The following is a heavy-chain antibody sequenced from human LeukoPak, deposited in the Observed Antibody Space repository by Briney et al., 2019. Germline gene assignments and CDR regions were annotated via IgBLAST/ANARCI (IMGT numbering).Heavy chain of an antibody. CDR2: INPSGGSI. V-gene: IGHV1-46*01. CDR1: GYTLTSYY. J-gene: IGHJ4*02. CDR3: ARPTVTHTIFGVVIKYYFDY. Sequence: ASVKVSCKASGYTLTSYYMHWVRQAPGQGLEWMGIINPSGGSISYAQKFQGRVTMTRNTSISTAYMELSSLRSEDTAVYYCARPTVTHTIFGVVIKYYFDYWGQGTLVTVSS. D-gene: IGHD3-3*01.